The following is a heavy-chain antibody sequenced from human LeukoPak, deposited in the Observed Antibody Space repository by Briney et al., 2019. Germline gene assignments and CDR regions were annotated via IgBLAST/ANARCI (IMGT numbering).Heavy chain of an antibody. Sequence: GGSLRLSCAASGFTFSSYSMNWVRQAPGKGLEWVSYISSSSTIYYADSVKGRFTISRDNAKNSLYLQMNSLRAEDTAVYYCARDLGSSWSLRHFDYWGQGTLVTVSS. V-gene: IGHV3-48*04. CDR3: ARDLGSSWSLRHFDY. J-gene: IGHJ4*02. D-gene: IGHD6-13*01. CDR2: ISSSSTI. CDR1: GFTFSSYS.